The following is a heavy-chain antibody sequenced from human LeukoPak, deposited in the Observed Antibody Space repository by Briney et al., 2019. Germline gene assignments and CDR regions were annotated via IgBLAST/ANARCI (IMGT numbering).Heavy chain of an antibody. Sequence: ASVKVSCKASGYTFTSYDMNWVRQATGQGLEWMGWMNSNSGNTGYEQKFQGRVTMTRNTSINTAYMELSSLRSDDTAVYYCARVYADFWSGFLYYCMDVWGKGTTVTVSS. CDR2: MNSNSGNT. CDR3: ARVYADFWSGFLYYCMDV. CDR1: GYTFTSYD. J-gene: IGHJ6*03. D-gene: IGHD3-3*01. V-gene: IGHV1-8*01.